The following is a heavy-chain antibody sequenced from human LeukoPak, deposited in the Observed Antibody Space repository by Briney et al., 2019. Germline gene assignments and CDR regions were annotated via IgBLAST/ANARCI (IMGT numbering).Heavy chain of an antibody. D-gene: IGHD6-19*01. J-gene: IGHJ4*02. CDR2: ISCSSSYI. Sequence: GGSLRLFCAASGFTFSSYSMNWVRQAPGKGLEWVSSISCSSSYIYYADSVKGRFTISRDNAKNSLYLQMNSLRAEDTAVYYCARDSAVAGTAWGYWGQGTLVTVSS. V-gene: IGHV3-21*01. CDR1: GFTFSSYS. CDR3: ARDSAVAGTAWGY.